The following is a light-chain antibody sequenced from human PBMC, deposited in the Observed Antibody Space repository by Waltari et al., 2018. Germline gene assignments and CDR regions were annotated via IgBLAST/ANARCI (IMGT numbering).Light chain of an antibody. J-gene: IGKJ3*01. CDR1: QSVLSTSNDRNY. V-gene: IGKV4-1*01. CDR2: RSS. CDR3: QQYYSTPT. Sequence: DILMTQFPDSLAVSLGERATINCKSSQSVLSTSNDRNYLAWYQQKRGQPPRLLIYRSSTRESGVPYRFSGSGSRKDFTLTISSLQAEDVAVYYCQQYYSTPTFGPGTKVDI.